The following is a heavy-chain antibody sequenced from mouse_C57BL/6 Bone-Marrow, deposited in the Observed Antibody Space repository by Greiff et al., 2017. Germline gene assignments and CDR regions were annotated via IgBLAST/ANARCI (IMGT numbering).Heavy chain of an antibody. Sequence: VQLKESGPGLVAPSQSLSITCTVSGFSLTSYGVHWVRQPPGKGLEWLVVIWSDGSTTYNSALKSRLSISKDNSKSQVFLKMNSLQTDDTAMYYCARHGDGNYEGSYWYFDVWGTGTTVTVSS. CDR2: IWSDGST. CDR1: GFSLTSYG. V-gene: IGHV2-6-1*01. D-gene: IGHD2-1*01. J-gene: IGHJ1*03. CDR3: ARHGDGNYEGSYWYFDV.